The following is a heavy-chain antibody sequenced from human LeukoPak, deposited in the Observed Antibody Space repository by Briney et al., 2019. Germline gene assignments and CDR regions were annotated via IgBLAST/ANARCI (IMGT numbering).Heavy chain of an antibody. CDR2: ISSSGSTI. CDR1: GFTFSDYY. CDR3: ARVDIGPRYGMDV. D-gene: IGHD2-15*01. Sequence: GGSLRLSCAASGFTFSDYYMSWISQAPGKGLERVSYISSSGSTIYYADSVRGRFTISRDNAKNSLYLQMNSLRAEDTAVYYCARVDIGPRYGMDVWGRGTTVTVSS. J-gene: IGHJ6*02. V-gene: IGHV3-11*01.